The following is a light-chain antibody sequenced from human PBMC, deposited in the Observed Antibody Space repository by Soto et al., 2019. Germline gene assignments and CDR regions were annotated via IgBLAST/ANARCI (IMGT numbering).Light chain of an antibody. V-gene: IGKV1-39*01. CDR3: QQYYFSPPT. CDR2: AAS. CDR1: QSISNH. J-gene: IGKJ1*01. Sequence: DIQMTQSPSSLSASVEDRVIITCRASQSISNHLNWYQQKPGKAPKLLIFAASSLQSGVPSRFSGSRSGPDFTLSISGLQAEDVAVYFCQQYYFSPPTFGQGTKVDIK.